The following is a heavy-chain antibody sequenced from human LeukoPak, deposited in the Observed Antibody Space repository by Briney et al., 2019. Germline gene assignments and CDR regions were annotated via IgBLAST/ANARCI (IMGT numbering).Heavy chain of an antibody. CDR1: GFRFGGYA. D-gene: IGHD3-10*02. Sequence: GGSLRLSCTGSGFRFGGYAVSWVRQAPGKGLKWVGFIRSKALYGTSEYAASVEGRFSISRDDSNSIAYLQMNSLKTEDTAVYFCVRESVRDYYFDYWGQGTLVTVSS. V-gene: IGHV3-49*04. CDR2: IRSKALYGTS. CDR3: VRESVRDYYFDY. J-gene: IGHJ4*02.